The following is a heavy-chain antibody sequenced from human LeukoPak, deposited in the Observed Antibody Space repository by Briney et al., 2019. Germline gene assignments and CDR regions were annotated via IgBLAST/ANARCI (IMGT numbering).Heavy chain of an antibody. CDR2: INHSGST. D-gene: IGHD3-22*01. CDR3: ARFNYYDSSGYYSFDY. J-gene: IGHJ4*02. CDR1: GGSFSGYY. V-gene: IGHV4-34*01. Sequence: SETLSLTCAVYGGSFSGYYWSWIRQPPGKGLEWIGEINHSGSTNYNPSLKSRVTISVDTSKSQFSLKLSSVTAADTAVYYCARFNYYDSSGYYSFDYWGQGTLVTVSP.